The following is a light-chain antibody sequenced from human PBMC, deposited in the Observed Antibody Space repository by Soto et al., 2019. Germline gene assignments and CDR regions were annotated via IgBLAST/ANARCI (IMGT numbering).Light chain of an antibody. CDR3: CSYTSSTSYV. V-gene: IGLV2-14*01. CDR1: SSDVGGYNF. CDR2: DVS. J-gene: IGLJ1*01. Sequence: QSVLTQPASVSGSPGQSITISCTGTSSDVGGYNFVSWYQQHPGKAPKLMIYDVSIRPSGVSNRFSGSKSGTTASLPISELQAEAEADYYCCSYTSSTSYVFATGTKVTVL.